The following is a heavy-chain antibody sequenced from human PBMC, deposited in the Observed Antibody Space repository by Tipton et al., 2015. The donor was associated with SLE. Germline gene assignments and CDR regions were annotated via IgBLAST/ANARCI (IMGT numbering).Heavy chain of an antibody. D-gene: IGHD3/OR15-3a*01. V-gene: IGHV3-30*03. CDR1: GFNFNRDD. Sequence: QLVQSGGGVVQPGGSLRLSCEVSGFNFNRDDMHWVRQAPGKGLEWVTGISYDGNNQYHIDSVKGRFTASRDNSKNTLYLQMNSLGLDDTAIYYCARDYRDFWTGFTDHWGQGTLVTVSS. CDR2: ISYDGNNQ. CDR3: ARDYRDFWTGFTDH. J-gene: IGHJ4*02.